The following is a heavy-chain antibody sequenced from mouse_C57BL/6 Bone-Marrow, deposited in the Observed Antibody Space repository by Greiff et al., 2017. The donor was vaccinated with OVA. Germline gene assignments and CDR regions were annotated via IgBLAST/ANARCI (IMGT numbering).Heavy chain of an antibody. CDR1: GFTFSDFY. CDR3: ARVYDGYYVGYFDV. V-gene: IGHV7-1*01. D-gene: IGHD2-3*01. CDR2: SRNKANDYTT. Sequence: EVQVVESGGGLVQSGRSLRLSCATSGFTFSDFYMEWVRQAPGKGLEWIAASRNKANDYTTEYSASVKGRFIVSRDTSQSILYLQMNALRAEDTAIYHCARVYDGYYVGYFDVWGTGTTVTVSS. J-gene: IGHJ1*03.